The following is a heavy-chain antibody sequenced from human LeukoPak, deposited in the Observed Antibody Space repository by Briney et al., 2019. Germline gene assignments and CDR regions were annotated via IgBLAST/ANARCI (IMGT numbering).Heavy chain of an antibody. CDR1: GFTFSSYW. V-gene: IGHV3-74*01. D-gene: IGHD6-25*01. Sequence: GGSLRLSCAASGFTFSSYWMHWVRQAPGKGLEWVSHIDSDGSSINYADSVKGRFTISRDNAKNTLYLQMNGLRAEGTAVYYCARDNGGVDYWGQGTLVTVGS. J-gene: IGHJ4*02. CDR2: IDSDGSSI. CDR3: ARDNGGVDY.